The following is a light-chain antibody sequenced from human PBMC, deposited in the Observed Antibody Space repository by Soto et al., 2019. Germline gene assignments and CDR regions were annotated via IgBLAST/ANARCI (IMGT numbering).Light chain of an antibody. CDR2: GAS. CDR1: QDIRTS. V-gene: IGKV1-33*01. Sequence: DIQMTQSPLSLSASVGARVSITCQASQDIRTSLSWFQHKPGRAPKLLIYGASYLETGVPSRFRGSGSGTDFTFTITSLQPEDIATYYCQHYNNLPPFTFGPGTIVAIK. CDR3: QHYNNLPPFT. J-gene: IGKJ3*01.